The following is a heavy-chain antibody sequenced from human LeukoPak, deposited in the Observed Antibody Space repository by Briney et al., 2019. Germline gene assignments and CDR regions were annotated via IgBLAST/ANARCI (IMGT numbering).Heavy chain of an antibody. Sequence: PETLSLTCAVYGGSFSGYYWSWIRQPPGKGLEWIGEINHSGSTNYNPSLKSRVTISVDTSKNQFSLKLSSVTAADTAVYYCARANLGLDAFDIWGQGTMVTVSS. CDR3: ARANLGLDAFDI. CDR2: INHSGST. CDR1: GGSFSGYY. V-gene: IGHV4-34*01. D-gene: IGHD7-27*01. J-gene: IGHJ3*02.